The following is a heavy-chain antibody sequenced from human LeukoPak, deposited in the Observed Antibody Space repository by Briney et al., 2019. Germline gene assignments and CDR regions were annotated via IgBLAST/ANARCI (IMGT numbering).Heavy chain of an antibody. CDR2: ISSSGSTI. CDR3: ARGKQDTAY. CDR1: GFTFSSYE. Sequence: GGSLRLSCAASGFTFSSYELNWVRQAPGKGLEWVSYISSSGSTIYYAESVKGRFTISRDNAKNSLSLQMNSLRAEDTAVYYCARGKQDTAYWGQGTLVTVSS. D-gene: IGHD1/OR15-1a*01. J-gene: IGHJ4*02. V-gene: IGHV3-48*03.